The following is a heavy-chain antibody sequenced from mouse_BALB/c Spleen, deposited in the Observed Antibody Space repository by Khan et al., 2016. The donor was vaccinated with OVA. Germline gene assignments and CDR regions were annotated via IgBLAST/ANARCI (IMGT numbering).Heavy chain of an antibody. D-gene: IGHD2-1*01. CDR3: ARDRNYGNPPY. V-gene: IGHV2-9*02. CDR1: GFSLTSYG. J-gene: IGHJ3*01. CDR2: IWAGGGK. Sequence: VQLKESGPGLVAPSQSLSITCTVSGFSLTSYGVHWVRQPPGKGLEWLGVIWAGGGKTDNATLMSRLSISKDNSKSQVFLKRNSLQTDDTAMYYCARDRNYGNPPYWGQGTLVTVSA.